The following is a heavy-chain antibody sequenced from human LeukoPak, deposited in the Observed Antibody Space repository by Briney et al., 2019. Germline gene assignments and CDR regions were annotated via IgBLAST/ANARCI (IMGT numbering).Heavy chain of an antibody. V-gene: IGHV4-59*01. Sequence: NPSETLSLTCTVSGVSISSYYWSWIRQPPWKGLEWIGYIYYSGSTNYNPSLKSRVTISVDTSKNQFSLKLSSVTAADTAVYYCAKGGLNSSSWYIAWGQGTLVTVSS. CDR2: IYYSGST. J-gene: IGHJ5*02. CDR1: GVSISSYY. D-gene: IGHD6-13*01. CDR3: AKGGLNSSSWYIA.